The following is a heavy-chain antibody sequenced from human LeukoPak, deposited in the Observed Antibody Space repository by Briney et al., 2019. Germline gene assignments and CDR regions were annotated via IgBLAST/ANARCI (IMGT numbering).Heavy chain of an antibody. CDR3: AITVVENAFDI. CDR1: GYTFTNYY. D-gene: IGHD4-23*01. CDR2: INPNNGGT. V-gene: IGHV1-2*06. Sequence: ASVKVSCKASGYTFTNYYIHLVRQAPGQGLEWMGRINPNNGGTNYAQKFQGSVTMARDTSISTAYMELSGLTSDDTAIYYCAITVVENAFDIWGQGTMVIVSS. J-gene: IGHJ3*02.